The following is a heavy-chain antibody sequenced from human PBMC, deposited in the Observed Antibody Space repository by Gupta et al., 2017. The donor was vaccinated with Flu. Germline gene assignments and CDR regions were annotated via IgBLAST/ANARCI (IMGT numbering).Heavy chain of an antibody. J-gene: IGHJ3*02. CDR3: ATKIDFWSGYYPAGGAFDI. V-gene: IGHV4-39*01. CDR1: GGSISSSSYY. Sequence: QLQLQESGPGLVKPSETLSLTCTVSGGSISSSSYYWGWIRQPPGKGLEWIGSIYYSGSTYYNPSLKSRVTISVDTSKNQFSLKLSSVTAADTAVYYCATKIDFWSGYYPAGGAFDIWGQGTMVTVSS. D-gene: IGHD3-3*01. CDR2: IYYSGST.